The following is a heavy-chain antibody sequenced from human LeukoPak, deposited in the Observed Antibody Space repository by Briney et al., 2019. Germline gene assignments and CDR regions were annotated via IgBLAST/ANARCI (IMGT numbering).Heavy chain of an antibody. J-gene: IGHJ4*02. Sequence: SETLSLTCTVSGGSISSYYWSWIRQPPGKGLEWIGYIYYSGSTNYNPSLKSRVTISVDTSKNQFSLKLSSVTAADTAVYYCARVPARRVVTTPTYFDFWGQGTLVTVSS. CDR2: IYYSGST. CDR1: GGSISSYY. D-gene: IGHD2-21*02. CDR3: ARVPARRVVTTPTYFDF. V-gene: IGHV4-59*01.